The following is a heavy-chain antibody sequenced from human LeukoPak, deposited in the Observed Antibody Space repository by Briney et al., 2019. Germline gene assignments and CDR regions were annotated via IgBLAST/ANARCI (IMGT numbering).Heavy chain of an antibody. V-gene: IGHV1-18*01. D-gene: IGHD3-22*01. CDR3: ARDVRYYYDSSGYYGEDY. Sequence: ASVKVSCKASGYTFTSYGISWVRQAPGQGLEWMGWISAYNGNTNYAQKLQGRVTMTTDTSTSTAYMELRSLRSDDTAVYYCARDVRYYYDSSGYYGEDYWGQGTLVTVSS. J-gene: IGHJ4*02. CDR1: GYTFTSYG. CDR2: ISAYNGNT.